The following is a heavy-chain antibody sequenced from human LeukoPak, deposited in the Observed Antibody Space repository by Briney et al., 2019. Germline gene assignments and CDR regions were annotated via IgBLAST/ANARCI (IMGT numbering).Heavy chain of an antibody. Sequence: GGSLRLSCAASGFTFSSYSMNWVRQAPGKGLEWVSSISSSSSYIYYADSVKGRFTISRDNAKNSLYLQMNSLRAEDTAVYYCARGKQMATIKTPSYYFDYWGQGTLVTVSS. CDR3: ARGKQMATIKTPSYYFDY. V-gene: IGHV3-21*01. J-gene: IGHJ4*02. CDR2: ISSSSSYI. CDR1: GFTFSSYS. D-gene: IGHD5-24*01.